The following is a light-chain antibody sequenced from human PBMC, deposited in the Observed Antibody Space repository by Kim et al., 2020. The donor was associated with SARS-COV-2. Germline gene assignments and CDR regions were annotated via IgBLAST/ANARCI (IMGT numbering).Light chain of an antibody. Sequence: ASKGDRVTITCRASQGISSYLAWYQQKPGKAPKLLIYAASTLQSGVPSRFSGSGSGTDFTLTISCLQSEDFATYYCQQYYSYPWTFGQGTKVEIK. CDR1: QGISSY. J-gene: IGKJ1*01. CDR3: QQYYSYPWT. CDR2: AAS. V-gene: IGKV1-8*01.